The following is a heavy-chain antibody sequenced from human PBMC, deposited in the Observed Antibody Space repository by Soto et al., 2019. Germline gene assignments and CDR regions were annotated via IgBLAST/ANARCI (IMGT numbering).Heavy chain of an antibody. Sequence: QVQMVESGGGVVQPGRSLRLSCAASGFIFSDYGMHWVRQAPGKGLEWVALIWADGSNTAYADSAKGRFTISRDNSKSTLYLQMNSLRDDDTALYYCARDVRTGYCSGGSCYHLDYWGQGTLVTVSP. J-gene: IGHJ4*02. V-gene: IGHV3-33*01. CDR2: IWADGSNT. CDR1: GFIFSDYG. D-gene: IGHD2-15*01. CDR3: ARDVRTGYCSGGSCYHLDY.